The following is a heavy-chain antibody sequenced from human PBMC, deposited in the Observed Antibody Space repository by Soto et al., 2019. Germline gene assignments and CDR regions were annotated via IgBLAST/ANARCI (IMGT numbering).Heavy chain of an antibody. CDR1: GYTFTSYG. CDR2: ISAYNGNT. J-gene: IGHJ6*02. CDR3: ARDSGSYYYYYYYGMDV. V-gene: IGHV1-18*04. D-gene: IGHD1-26*01. Sequence: GASVKVSCKASGYTFTSYGISWVRQAPGQGLEWMGWISAYNGNTNYAQKLQGRVTMTTDTSTSTAYMELRSLRSDDTAVYYCARDSGSYYYYYYYGMDVWGQGTTVTV.